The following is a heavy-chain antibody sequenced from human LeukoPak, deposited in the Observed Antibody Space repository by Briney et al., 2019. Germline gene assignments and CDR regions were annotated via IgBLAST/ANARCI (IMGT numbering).Heavy chain of an antibody. V-gene: IGHV5-51*01. CDR3: ARSRQIALFDY. Sequence: GESLKISCKGSGFSFTSYWIGWVRQMPGKGLEWMGIIYPGDSDTRYSPSFQGQVTISADKSISTPYLQWSSLKASDTAMYYCARSRQIALFDYWGQGTLVTVSS. CDR2: IYPGDSDT. J-gene: IGHJ4*02. CDR1: GFSFTSYW.